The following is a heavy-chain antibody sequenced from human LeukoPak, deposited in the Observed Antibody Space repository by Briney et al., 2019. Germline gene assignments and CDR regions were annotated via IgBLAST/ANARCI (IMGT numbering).Heavy chain of an antibody. J-gene: IGHJ4*02. CDR3: AKVLSSGWFIDYFDY. CDR1: GFTFNSYA. Sequence: PGGSLRVSCAASGFTFNSYAMSWVRQAPGKGLEWVSAISGSGGSTYYADSVKGRFTISRDNSKNTLYLQMNSLRAEDTAVCYCAKVLSSGWFIDYFDYWGQGALVTVSS. V-gene: IGHV3-23*01. CDR2: ISGSGGST. D-gene: IGHD6-19*01.